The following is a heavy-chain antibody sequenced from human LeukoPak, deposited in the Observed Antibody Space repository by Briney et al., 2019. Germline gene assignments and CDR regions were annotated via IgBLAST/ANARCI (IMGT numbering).Heavy chain of an antibody. D-gene: IGHD2-2*01. V-gene: IGHV3-23*01. J-gene: IGHJ4*02. CDR3: VPHPAGNFPGFDY. CDR2: VYHSVGTT. Sequence: GGSLRLSCAASGFTFSSFAMSWVRLAPGKGLEWVSTVYHSVGTTHYAESVRGRFTISRDDSKNTVSLQMNSLRADDTAVYYCVPHPAGNFPGFDYWGQGTRVTVSS. CDR1: GFTFSSFA.